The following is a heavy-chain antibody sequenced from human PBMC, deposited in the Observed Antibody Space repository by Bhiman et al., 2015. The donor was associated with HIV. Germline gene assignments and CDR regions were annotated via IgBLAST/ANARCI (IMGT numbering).Heavy chain of an antibody. V-gene: IGHV3-9*01. Sequence: EVQLMKSGGGLVQPGRSLRLSCAASGFKFDDYAMHWVRQAPGKGLEWVSGIGWDSDSKGYADSVRGRFTISRDNARNSLYLQMNSLRPEDTAFYYCAKDIGGADPFDHWGQGTLVTVSS. CDR2: IGWDSDSK. CDR3: AKDIGGADPFDH. CDR1: GFKFDDYA. D-gene: IGHD3-16*01. J-gene: IGHJ4*02.